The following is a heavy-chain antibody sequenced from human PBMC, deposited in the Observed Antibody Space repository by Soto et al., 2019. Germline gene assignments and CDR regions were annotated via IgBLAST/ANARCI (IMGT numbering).Heavy chain of an antibody. CDR3: AHIPYYGSGSFLLSPNNWFDP. CDR2: IYWDDDK. V-gene: IGHV2-5*02. D-gene: IGHD3-10*01. Sequence: QITLKESGPTLVKATQTLTLTCTFSGFSLSTSGVGVGWIRQPPGKALEWLALIYWDDDKFYSPSLKSRLTIPNEHSKTPVVLTMTLMDPVDAATSYCAHIPYYGSGSFLLSPNNWFDPWGQGTLVTVSS. J-gene: IGHJ5*02. CDR1: GFSLSTSGVG.